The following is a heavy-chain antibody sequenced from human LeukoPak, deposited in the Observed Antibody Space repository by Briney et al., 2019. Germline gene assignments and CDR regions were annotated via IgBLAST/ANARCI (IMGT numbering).Heavy chain of an antibody. CDR2: IYYSGST. J-gene: IGHJ4*02. CDR3: ARLLYDSDGYYLFDY. D-gene: IGHD3-22*01. CDR1: GGSISSYY. Sequence: SETLSLTCTVSGGSISSYYWSWIRQPPGKGLEWIGYIYYSGSTNYNPSLKSRVTISVDTSKNQFSLKLSSVTAADTAVYYCARLLYDSDGYYLFDYWGQGTLVTVSS. V-gene: IGHV4-59*08.